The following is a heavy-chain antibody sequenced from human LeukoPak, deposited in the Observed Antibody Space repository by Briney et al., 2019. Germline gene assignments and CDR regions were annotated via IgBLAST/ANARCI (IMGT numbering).Heavy chain of an antibody. J-gene: IGHJ5*02. V-gene: IGHV4-39*07. CDR3: ARGIAVAYRAGWFDP. Sequence: SETLSLTCTVPGGSISSSTYYWGWIRQPPGKGLEWIGSIYYSGSTYYNPSLKSRVTISVDTSKNQFSLKLSSVTAADTAVYYCARGIAVAYRAGWFDPWGQGTLVTVSS. D-gene: IGHD6-19*01. CDR1: GGSISSSTYY. CDR2: IYYSGST.